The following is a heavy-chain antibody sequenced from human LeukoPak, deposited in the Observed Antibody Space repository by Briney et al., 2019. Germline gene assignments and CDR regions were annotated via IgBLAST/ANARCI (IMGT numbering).Heavy chain of an antibody. D-gene: IGHD3-10*01. V-gene: IGHV1-46*01. CDR1: GYSFTTYY. CDR2: INPSGGST. Sequence: ASVKVSCKASGYSFTTYYIHWVRQAPGQGLEWMGVINPSGGSTSFAQKFQARLTMTRDTSTSTVYMELSGLSSEDTAVYYCAREGGDGSGNVWGQGTTVTVSS. CDR3: AREGGDGSGNV. J-gene: IGHJ6*02.